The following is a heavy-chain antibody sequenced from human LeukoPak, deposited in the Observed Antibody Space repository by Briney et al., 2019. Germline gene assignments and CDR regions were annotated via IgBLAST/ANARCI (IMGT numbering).Heavy chain of an antibody. D-gene: IGHD5-18*01. CDR1: GFTFSSYW. CDR3: ANVDTALSDAFDI. CDR2: INDDGRST. J-gene: IGHJ3*02. V-gene: IGHV3-74*01. Sequence: GGSLRLSCAASGFTFSSYWMHWVRQAPGKGLVGVSRINDDGRSTSYADSVKGRFTISRDNSKNTLYLQMNSLRAEDTAVYYCANVDTALSDAFDIWGQGTMVTVSS.